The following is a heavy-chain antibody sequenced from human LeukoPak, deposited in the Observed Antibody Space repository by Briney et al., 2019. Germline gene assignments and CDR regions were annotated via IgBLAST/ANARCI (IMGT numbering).Heavy chain of an antibody. CDR3: ARGRGRRWSGSYFDY. D-gene: IGHD6-13*01. CDR1: GGSFSGYY. Sequence: SETLSLTCAAYGGSFSGYYWSWIRQPPGKGLEWIGEINHSGSTNYTPSLKRRVTISVDTSKNQFSLKLSSVTAADTAVYYCARGRGRRWSGSYFDYWGQGTLVTVSS. V-gene: IGHV4-34*01. CDR2: INHSGST. J-gene: IGHJ4*02.